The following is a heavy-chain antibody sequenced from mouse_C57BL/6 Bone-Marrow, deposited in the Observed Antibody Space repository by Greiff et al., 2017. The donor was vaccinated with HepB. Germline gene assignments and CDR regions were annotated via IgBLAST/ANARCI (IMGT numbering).Heavy chain of an antibody. Sequence: EVKVEESGGGLVQPKGSLKLSCAASGFSFNTYAMNWVRQAPGKGLEWVARIRSKSNNYATYYADSVKDRFTISRDDSESMLYLQMNNLKTEDTAMYYCGSGYWFAYWGQGTLVTVSA. CDR3: GSGYWFAY. CDR1: GFSFNTYA. CDR2: IRSKSNNYAT. V-gene: IGHV10-1*01. D-gene: IGHD3-2*02. J-gene: IGHJ3*01.